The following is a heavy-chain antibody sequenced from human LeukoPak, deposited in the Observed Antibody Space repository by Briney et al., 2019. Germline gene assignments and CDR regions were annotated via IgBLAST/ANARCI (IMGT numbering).Heavy chain of an antibody. CDR3: ARVRSTTYCSGGSCYSNYWYFDL. V-gene: IGHV4-34*01. D-gene: IGHD2-15*01. CDR1: GGSFSGYY. J-gene: IGHJ2*01. CDR2: INHSGST. Sequence: SETLSLTCAVYGGSFSGYYWSWIRQPPGKGLEWIGEINHSGSTNYNPSLKSRVTISVDTSKNQFSLKLSSVTAADTAVYHCARVRSTTYCSGGSCYSNYWYFDLWGRGTLVTVSS.